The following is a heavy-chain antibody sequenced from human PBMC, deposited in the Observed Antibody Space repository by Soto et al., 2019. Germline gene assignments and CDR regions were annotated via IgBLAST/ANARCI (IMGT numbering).Heavy chain of an antibody. J-gene: IGHJ5*02. Sequence: EVQLVESGGGLVQPGGSLRLSCAASGFTFSSYWMSWVRQAPGKGLEWVANIKQDGSEKYYVDSVKGRFTISRDNAKNSLYLQMNSLRAEDTAVYYCARTPGGLSGVFDPWGQGTLVTVSS. CDR3: ARTPGGLSGVFDP. CDR1: GFTFSSYW. D-gene: IGHD3-10*01. V-gene: IGHV3-7*01. CDR2: IKQDGSEK.